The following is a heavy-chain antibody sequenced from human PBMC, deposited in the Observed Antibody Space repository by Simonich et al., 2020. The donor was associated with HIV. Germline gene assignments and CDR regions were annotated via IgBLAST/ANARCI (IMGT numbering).Heavy chain of an antibody. CDR1: GGSFSGYY. CDR2: INHSESS. D-gene: IGHD4-17*01. Sequence: QVQLQQWGAGLLKPSETLSLTCAVYGGSFSGYYWSWIRQSPGKGLEWIGEINHSESSNYNPSRKGRVTISVDASKNQFSLKLSSVTAADTAVYYCTRGYGDYGDYWGQGTLVTVSS. V-gene: IGHV4-34*01. CDR3: TRGYGDYGDY. J-gene: IGHJ4*02.